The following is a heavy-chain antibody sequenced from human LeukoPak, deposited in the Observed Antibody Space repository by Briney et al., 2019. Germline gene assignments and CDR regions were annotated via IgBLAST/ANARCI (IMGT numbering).Heavy chain of an antibody. CDR3: ACITMVRSGFGYYYYGMDV. V-gene: IGHV4-59*01. D-gene: IGHD3-10*01. CDR2: IYYSGST. J-gene: IGHJ6*02. CDR1: GGSISSYY. Sequence: SSETLSLTCTVSGGSISSYYWSWIRQPPGKGLEWIGYIYYSGSTNYNPSLKSRVTISVDTSKNQFSLKLSSVTAADTAVYYCACITMVRSGFGYYYYGMDVWGQGTTVTVSS.